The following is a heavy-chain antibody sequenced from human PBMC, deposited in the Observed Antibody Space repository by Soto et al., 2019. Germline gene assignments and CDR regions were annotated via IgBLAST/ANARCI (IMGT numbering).Heavy chain of an antibody. J-gene: IGHJ6*02. CDR3: ARDRIPTGMDV. CDR1: GFTVSSNY. CDR2: IYNGGST. Sequence: ESGGGLVQPGGSLRLSCAASGFTVSSNYMSWVRQAPGKGLEWVSVIYNGGSTYYADSVKGRFTISRDNSKNTLYLQMNSLRAEDTAVYYCARDRIPTGMDVWGQGTTVTVSS. V-gene: IGHV3-66*01.